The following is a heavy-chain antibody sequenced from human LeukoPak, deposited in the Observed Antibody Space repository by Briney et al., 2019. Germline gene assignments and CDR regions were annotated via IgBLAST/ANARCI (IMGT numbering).Heavy chain of an antibody. D-gene: IGHD6-13*01. CDR3: ARFGIAAAGTTVFDY. Sequence: GGSLRLSCAASGFTFSSYWMSWVRQAPGKGLEWVANIKKDGSEKYYVDFVKGRFTISRDNAKNSLYLQMNSLRAEDTAVYYCARFGIAAAGTTVFDYWGQGTLVTVSS. J-gene: IGHJ4*02. CDR1: GFTFSSYW. V-gene: IGHV3-7*04. CDR2: IKKDGSEK.